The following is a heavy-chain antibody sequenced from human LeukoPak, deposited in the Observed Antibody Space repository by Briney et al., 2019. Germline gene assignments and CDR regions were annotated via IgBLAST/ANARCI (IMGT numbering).Heavy chain of an antibody. D-gene: IGHD1-20*01. CDR1: GFPFSRYA. Sequence: GGSLRLSCAASGFPFSRYAVHWVRQAPGKGLEWVALRSHDGGIEDYADSVKGRFTISRDNSRNTLYLQMNSLRAEDTAVYYCAKVRTYNWNPFDYWGQGTLVTVSS. J-gene: IGHJ4*02. V-gene: IGHV3-30-3*01. CDR3: AKVRTYNWNPFDY. CDR2: RSHDGGIE.